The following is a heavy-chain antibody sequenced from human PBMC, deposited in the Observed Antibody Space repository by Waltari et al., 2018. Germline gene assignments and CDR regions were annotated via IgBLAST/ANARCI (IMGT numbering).Heavy chain of an antibody. CDR3: AKALYSYGSLNWFDP. D-gene: IGHD5-18*01. Sequence: EVQLLESGGGLVQPGGSLRLSCAASGFTFSSYAMSWVRPAPGKGLEWVSAISGSGGSTYYADSVKGRFTISRDNSKNTLYLQMNSLRAEDTAVYYCAKALYSYGSLNWFDPWGQGTLVTVSS. CDR2: ISGSGGST. V-gene: IGHV3-23*01. J-gene: IGHJ5*02. CDR1: GFTFSSYA.